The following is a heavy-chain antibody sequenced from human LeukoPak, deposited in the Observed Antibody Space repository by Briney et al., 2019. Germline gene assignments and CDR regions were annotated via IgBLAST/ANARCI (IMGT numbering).Heavy chain of an antibody. V-gene: IGHV1-2*02. CDR2: INPNSGGT. D-gene: IGHD6-13*01. CDR1: GYTFTSYG. J-gene: IGHJ6*03. Sequence: GASVKVSCKASGYTFTSYGISWVRQAPGQGLEWMGWINPNSGGTNYAQKFQGRVTMTRDTSISTAYMELSRLRSDDTAVYYCARDQEYSSSWYPGHYYYMDVWGKGTTVTISS. CDR3: ARDQEYSSSWYPGHYYYMDV.